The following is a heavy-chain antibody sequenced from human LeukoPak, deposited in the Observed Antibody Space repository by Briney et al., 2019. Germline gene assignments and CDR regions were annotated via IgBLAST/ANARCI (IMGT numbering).Heavy chain of an antibody. Sequence: ASVKASCKPSGYTFTSYYIHWVRQAPRQGLKWMRIINPSGGITSYAQKLQGRVTMTRDMSTSTVYMELSSLRSEDTAVYYCARERGGQWSGYPFDYWGQGTLVTVSS. CDR1: GYTFTSYY. V-gene: IGHV1-46*01. J-gene: IGHJ4*02. CDR3: ARERGGQWSGYPFDY. D-gene: IGHD3-3*01. CDR2: INPSGGIT.